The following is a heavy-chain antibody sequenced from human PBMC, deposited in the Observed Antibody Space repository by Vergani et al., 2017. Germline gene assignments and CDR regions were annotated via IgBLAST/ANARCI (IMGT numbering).Heavy chain of an antibody. J-gene: IGHJ6*02. CDR3: ARADSSSWYTDDYYYGMDV. Sequence: QVQLVQSGAEVKKPGASLKVSCKASGYTFTGYYMHWVRQAPGPGLEWMGWINPNSGGTNYAQKFQGRVTMTRDTSISTAYMELSRLRSYDTAVYYCARADSSSWYTDDYYYGMDVWGQGTTVTVSS. CDR1: GYTFTGYY. D-gene: IGHD6-13*01. V-gene: IGHV1-2*02. CDR2: INPNSGGT.